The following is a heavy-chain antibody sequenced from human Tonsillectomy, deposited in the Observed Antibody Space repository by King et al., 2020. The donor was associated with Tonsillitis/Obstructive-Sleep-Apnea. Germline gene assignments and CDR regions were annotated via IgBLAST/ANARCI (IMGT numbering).Heavy chain of an antibody. Sequence: VQLVESGGGLVQPGRSLRLSCTASGFTFDDYAMHWVRQAPGKGLEWVSGIDWNSDNIDYADSVKGRFTISRDNAKNSLYLQMNSLRAEDTALYYCAKDRTIFGVVSTGSPFDYWGQGTLVTVSS. CDR1: GFTFDDYA. J-gene: IGHJ4*02. V-gene: IGHV3-9*01. D-gene: IGHD3-3*01. CDR2: IDWNSDNI. CDR3: AKDRTIFGVVSTGSPFDY.